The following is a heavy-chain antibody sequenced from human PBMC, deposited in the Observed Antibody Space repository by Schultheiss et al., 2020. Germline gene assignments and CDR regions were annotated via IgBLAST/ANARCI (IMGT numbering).Heavy chain of an antibody. CDR3: AREGTTVTYWYFDL. Sequence: GGSLRLSCAASGFSFSSYWMSWVRQAPGKGLEWVANIKEDGSEKYYVDSVKGRFTISRDNTKNSLYLHMNSLRAEDTAVYYCAREGTTVTYWYFDLWGRGTLVTVSS. J-gene: IGHJ2*01. V-gene: IGHV3-7*03. CDR1: GFSFSSYW. CDR2: IKEDGSEK. D-gene: IGHD4-11*01.